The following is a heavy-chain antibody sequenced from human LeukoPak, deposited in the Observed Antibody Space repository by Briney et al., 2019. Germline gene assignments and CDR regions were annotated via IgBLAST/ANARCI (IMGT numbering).Heavy chain of an antibody. CDR3: ARGPPGSGCLCD. Sequence: ASVKVSCKASGYTFTGYYMHWVRQAPGQGLEWMGRINPNSGGTNYAQKFQGRVTMTRDTSISTAYMELSRLGSDDTAVYYCARGPPGSGCLCDWGQGTLVTVSS. J-gene: IGHJ4*02. CDR2: INPNSGGT. D-gene: IGHD6-19*01. V-gene: IGHV1-2*06. CDR1: GYTFTGYY.